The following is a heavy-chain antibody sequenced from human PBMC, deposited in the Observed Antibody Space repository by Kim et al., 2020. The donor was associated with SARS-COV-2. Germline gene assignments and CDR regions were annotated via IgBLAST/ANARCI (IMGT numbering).Heavy chain of an antibody. D-gene: IGHD6-19*01. CDR1: GYTFTSYG. V-gene: IGHV1-18*01. Sequence: ASVKVSCKASGYTFTSYGISWVRQAPGQGLEWMGWISAYNGNTNYAQKLQGRVTMTTDTSTSTAYMELRSLRSDDTAVYYCARDRRDPWLEQWLVPPFDYWGQGTLVTVSS. CDR3: ARDRRDPWLEQWLVPPFDY. J-gene: IGHJ4*02. CDR2: ISAYNGNT.